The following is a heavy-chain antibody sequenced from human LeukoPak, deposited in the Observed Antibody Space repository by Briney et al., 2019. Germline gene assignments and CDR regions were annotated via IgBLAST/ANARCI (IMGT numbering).Heavy chain of an antibody. J-gene: IGHJ4*02. CDR3: ARADDYYYDSSGYLHY. Sequence: ASVKVSCKASGYTFTGYYKHWVRQAPGQGLEWMGWINPNSGGTNYAQKFQGRVTMTRDTSISTAYMELSRLRSDDTAVYYCARADDYYYDSSGYLHYWGQGTLVTVSS. CDR2: INPNSGGT. V-gene: IGHV1-2*02. D-gene: IGHD3-22*01. CDR1: GYTFTGYY.